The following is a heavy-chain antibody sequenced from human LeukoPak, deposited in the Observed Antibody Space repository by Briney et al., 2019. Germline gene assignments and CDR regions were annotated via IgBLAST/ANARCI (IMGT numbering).Heavy chain of an antibody. CDR1: GFTFSSYS. CDR2: ISSSSSYI. CDR3: ARVGDYYDSSGYPRN. Sequence: MSGGSLRLSCAASGFTFSSYSMNWVRQAPGKGLEWVSSISSSSSYIYYADSVKGRFTISRDNAKNSLYLQMNSLGAEETAVYYCARVGDYYDSSGYPRNWGQGTLVPVSS. D-gene: IGHD3-22*01. V-gene: IGHV3-21*01. J-gene: IGHJ4*02.